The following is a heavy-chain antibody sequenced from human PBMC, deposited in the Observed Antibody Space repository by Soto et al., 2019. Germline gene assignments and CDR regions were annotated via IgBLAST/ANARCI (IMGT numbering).Heavy chain of an antibody. Sequence: GGSLRLSCAASGFTFSSYSMNWVRQAPGKGLEWVSSISSSSSYIYYADSVKGRFTISRDNAKNSLYLQMNSLRAEDTAVYYCARDVSQAGTLGYWGQGTLVTVSS. D-gene: IGHD6-19*01. V-gene: IGHV3-21*01. CDR1: GFTFSSYS. CDR3: ARDVSQAGTLGY. J-gene: IGHJ4*02. CDR2: ISSSSSYI.